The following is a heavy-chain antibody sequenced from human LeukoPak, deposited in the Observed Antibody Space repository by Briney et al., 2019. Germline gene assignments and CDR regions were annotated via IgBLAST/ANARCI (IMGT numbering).Heavy chain of an antibody. CDR3: ARDRDYYDSSGFDY. J-gene: IGHJ4*02. D-gene: IGHD3-22*01. Sequence: ASVKVSCKASGYTFTSYYMHWVRQAPGQGLEWMGWINPNSGGTNYAQKFQGRVTMTRDTSISTAYMELSRLRSDDTAVYYCARDRDYYDSSGFDYWGQGTLVTVSS. V-gene: IGHV1-2*02. CDR2: INPNSGGT. CDR1: GYTFTSYY.